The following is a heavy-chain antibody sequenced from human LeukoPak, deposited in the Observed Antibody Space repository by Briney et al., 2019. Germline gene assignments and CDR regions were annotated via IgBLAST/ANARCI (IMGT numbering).Heavy chain of an antibody. Sequence: ASVKVSCKASGYTFTGYYMHWVRQAPGQGLEWMGWINPNSGGTNYAQKFQGRVTMTRDTSISTAYMELSRLRSDDTAVYYCARSPTYYYGSGSPYGTDVWGQGTTVTVSS. CDR1: GYTFTGYY. J-gene: IGHJ6*02. V-gene: IGHV1-2*02. D-gene: IGHD3-10*01. CDR3: ARSPTYYYGSGSPYGTDV. CDR2: INPNSGGT.